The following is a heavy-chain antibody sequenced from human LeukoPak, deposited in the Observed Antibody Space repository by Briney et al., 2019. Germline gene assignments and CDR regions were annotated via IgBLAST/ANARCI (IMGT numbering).Heavy chain of an antibody. J-gene: IGHJ6*02. V-gene: IGHV3-30*03. CDR1: GFTFSSYG. CDR3: ARLHHSNGVDV. CDR2: ISYDGSNK. D-gene: IGHD6-13*01. Sequence: PGGSLRLSCAASGFTFSSYGMHWVRQAPGKGLEWVAVISYDGSNKYYADSVKGRFTISRDNSKNTLYLQMNSLRAEDTAVYYCARLHHSNGVDVWGQGTTVTVSS.